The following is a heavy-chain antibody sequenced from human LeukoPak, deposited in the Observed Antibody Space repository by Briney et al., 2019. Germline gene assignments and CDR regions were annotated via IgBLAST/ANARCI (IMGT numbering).Heavy chain of an antibody. D-gene: IGHD2-21*02. V-gene: IGHV3-20*04. CDR2: INWNGGST. CDR1: GFTFDDYG. J-gene: IGHJ2*01. CDR3: AREDCGGDCSNYWYFDL. Sequence: RAGGSLRLSCAASGFTFDDYGMSWVRQAPGKGLEWVSGINWNGGSTGYADSVKGRSTISRDNAKNSLYPQMNSLRAEDTAVYYCAREDCGGDCSNYWYFDLWGRGTLVTVSS.